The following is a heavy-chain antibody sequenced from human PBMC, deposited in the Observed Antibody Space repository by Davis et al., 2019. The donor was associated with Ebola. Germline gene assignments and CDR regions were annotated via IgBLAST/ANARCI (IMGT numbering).Heavy chain of an antibody. CDR2: ILNDVSNK. V-gene: IGHV3-30-3*01. CDR3: TRGNYGRDV. Sequence: GESLKISCAASGFTFSNYNMHWVRQAPGKGPEWVAVILNDVSNKHYADSVKGRFTVSRDNSMNTLYLQMNSLTAEDSAVYYCTRGNYGRDVWGQGTTVAVSS. J-gene: IGHJ6*02. CDR1: GFTFSNYN.